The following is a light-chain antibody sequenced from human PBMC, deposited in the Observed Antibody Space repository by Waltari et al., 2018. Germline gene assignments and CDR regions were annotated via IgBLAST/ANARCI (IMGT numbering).Light chain of an antibody. Sequence: VVTQSPLSLPVTLGQSASISCRSSESLLHSDGNTYLSWFQQRPGQSPRRLISRVSNRDSGVPDRFSGSGSATYFTLKISRVEAEDVGIYYCRQGKNWPWTFGQGTRVEIK. V-gene: IGKV2-30*02. CDR2: RVS. CDR1: ESLLHSDGNTY. CDR3: RQGKNWPWT. J-gene: IGKJ1*01.